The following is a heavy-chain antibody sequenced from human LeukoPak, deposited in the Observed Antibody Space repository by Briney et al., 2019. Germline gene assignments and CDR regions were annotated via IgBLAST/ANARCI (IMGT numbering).Heavy chain of an antibody. CDR3: ARDRSKVTAYDDALDI. Sequence: GGSLRLSCAASGFTFSSYELNWVRQAPGKGLEWVSYISDFGTNQHYADSVKGRFTISRDNDKNSLYLHMNSLTAEDTAVYYCARDRSKVTAYDDALDIWGQGTMVIDSS. CDR1: GFTFSSYE. J-gene: IGHJ3*02. CDR2: ISDFGTNQ. D-gene: IGHD2-21*02. V-gene: IGHV3-48*03.